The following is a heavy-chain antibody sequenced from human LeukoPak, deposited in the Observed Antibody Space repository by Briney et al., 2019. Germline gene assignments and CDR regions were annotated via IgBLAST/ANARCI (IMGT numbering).Heavy chain of an antibody. V-gene: IGHV3-13*01. CDR2: IDTAGDT. J-gene: IGHJ4*02. CDR1: GFTFSTYD. CDR3: VRLSPYDSSGYYYDY. D-gene: IGHD3-22*01. Sequence: AGGSLRLSCVASGFTFSTYDMHWVRQATGKGLEWVSAIDTAGDTYYPGSVKGRFTISRENAKNSMYLQMNSLRAGDTAVYYCVRLSPYDSSGYYYDYWGQGTLVTVSS.